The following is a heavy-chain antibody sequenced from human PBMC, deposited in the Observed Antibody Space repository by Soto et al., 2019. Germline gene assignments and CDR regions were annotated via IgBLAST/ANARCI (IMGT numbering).Heavy chain of an antibody. D-gene: IGHD2-2*01. Sequence: PGGSLRLSCGVSGFTLSDHYMDWVRQAPGKGLEWVGRTKNKAKSYTTLYAASVEGRFTISRDDSRNSLYLQMNSLRSEDTAVYYCARLGYCSSPDRSDYNDYWGQGTLVTVS. V-gene: IGHV3-72*01. CDR3: ARLGYCSSPDRSDYNDY. J-gene: IGHJ4*02. CDR2: TKNKAKSYTT. CDR1: GFTLSDHY.